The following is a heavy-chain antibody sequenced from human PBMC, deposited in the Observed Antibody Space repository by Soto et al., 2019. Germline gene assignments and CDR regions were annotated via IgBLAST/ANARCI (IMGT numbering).Heavy chain of an antibody. Sequence: QVQLVQSGAEVKKPGASVKVSCKASGYTFTSYGISWVRQAPGQGLEWMGWISAYNGNTNYAQKLQGRVTMTTDTTSSTADMELRSMRSDDTAVYYCAGASGSSYWFDPWGQGTLVTVSS. V-gene: IGHV1-18*01. CDR3: AGASGSSYWFDP. J-gene: IGHJ5*02. CDR1: GYTFTSYG. CDR2: ISAYNGNT. D-gene: IGHD1-26*01.